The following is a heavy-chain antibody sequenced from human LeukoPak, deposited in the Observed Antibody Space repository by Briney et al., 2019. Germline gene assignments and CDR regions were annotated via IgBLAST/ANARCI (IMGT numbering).Heavy chain of an antibody. D-gene: IGHD1-14*01. CDR3: ARDLDSGGTTFRALNY. CDR2: ISPYNGNT. CDR1: GYTFTCYG. J-gene: IGHJ4*02. V-gene: IGHV1-18*04. Sequence: ASVKVSCKASGYTFTCYGISWVRHAPGQGLEWMGWISPYNGNTNYAQKFQGRVTMTTDTSTTTTYMELRSLRSDDTAVYYCARDLDSGGTTFRALNYWGQGTLVTVSS.